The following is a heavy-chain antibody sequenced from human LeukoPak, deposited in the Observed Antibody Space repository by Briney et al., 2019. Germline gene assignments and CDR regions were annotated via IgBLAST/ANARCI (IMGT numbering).Heavy chain of an antibody. CDR3: ATLWFGEYLLFDY. Sequence: GASVKVSCKASGYTFTGYYMHWVRQAPGQGLEWMGWINPNSGGTNYAQKFQGRVTMTRDTSISTAYMELSRLRSDDTAVYYCATLWFGEYLLFDYWGQGTLVTVSS. CDR2: INPNSGGT. J-gene: IGHJ4*02. V-gene: IGHV1-2*02. CDR1: GYTFTGYY. D-gene: IGHD3-10*01.